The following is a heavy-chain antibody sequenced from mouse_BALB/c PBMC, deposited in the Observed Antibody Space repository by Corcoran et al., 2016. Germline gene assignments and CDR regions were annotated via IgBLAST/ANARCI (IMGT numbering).Heavy chain of an antibody. CDR3: ARGSSGYDY. J-gene: IGHJ2*01. CDR2: INTYTGEP. D-gene: IGHD3-1*01. V-gene: IGHV9-1*02. Sequence: QIQLVQSGPELKKPGETVKISCKASGYTFTNYGLKWVKQAPGKGLKWMGWINTYTGEPTYADDFKGRFAFSLETSASTAYLQINNLNNEDMAIYFCARGSSGYDYWGQGTTLTVS. CDR1: GYTFTNYG.